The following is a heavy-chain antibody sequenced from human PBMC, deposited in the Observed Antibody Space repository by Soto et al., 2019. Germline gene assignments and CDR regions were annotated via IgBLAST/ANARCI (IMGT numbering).Heavy chain of an antibody. J-gene: IGHJ6*02. Sequence: EVQLVESGGGLVQPGGSLRLSCAASGFTFSSYSMNWVRQAPGKGLEWVSSISSSSSYIYYADSVKGRFTISRDNAKNSLYLQMNSLRAEDRAVYYCARGIRITMVRGVISNYYGMDVWGQGTTVTVSS. CDR1: GFTFSSYS. D-gene: IGHD3-10*01. CDR3: ARGIRITMVRGVISNYYGMDV. CDR2: ISSSSSYI. V-gene: IGHV3-21*01.